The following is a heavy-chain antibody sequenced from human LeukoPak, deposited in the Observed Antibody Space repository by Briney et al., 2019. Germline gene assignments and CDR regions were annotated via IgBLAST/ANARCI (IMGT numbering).Heavy chain of an antibody. CDR1: GGSIFSYY. CDR2: IYYSGST. V-gene: IGHV4-59*08. D-gene: IGHD3-22*01. Sequence: KPSETLSLTCTVSGGSIFSYYWSWIRQPPGKGLEWMGYIYYSGSTNYNPSLKSRVTISVDTSKNQFSLRVSSVTAADTAVYYCARPLGSGYSYWYFDLWGRGTLVTVSP. J-gene: IGHJ2*01. CDR3: ARPLGSGYSYWYFDL.